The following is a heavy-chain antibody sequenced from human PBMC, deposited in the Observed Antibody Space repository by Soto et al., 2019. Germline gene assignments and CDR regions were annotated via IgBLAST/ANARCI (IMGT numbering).Heavy chain of an antibody. D-gene: IGHD3-3*01. CDR2: FDPEDGET. J-gene: IGHJ4*02. Sequence: ASVKVSCKVSGYTLTELSMHWVRQAPGKGLEWMGGFDPEDGETIYAQKFHGRVTMTEDTSTDTAYMELSSLRSEDTAVYYCATEADFWSGLDYWGQGTLVTVSS. CDR1: GYTLTELS. CDR3: ATEADFWSGLDY. V-gene: IGHV1-24*01.